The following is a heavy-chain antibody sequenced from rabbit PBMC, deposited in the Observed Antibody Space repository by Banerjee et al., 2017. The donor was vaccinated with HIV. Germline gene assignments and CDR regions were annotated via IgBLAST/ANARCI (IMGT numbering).Heavy chain of an antibody. CDR2: IDAGSSGTT. CDR1: GLSFSSNA. D-gene: IGHD1-1*01. V-gene: IGHV1S45*01. Sequence: QEQLVESGGDLVQPEGSLTLTCTASGLSFSSNAMCWVRQAPGKGLEWIACIDAGSSGTTYYASWAKGRFTISKTSSTTVSLQMTSLTAADTATYFCARDRSGIDWYFDLWGPGTLVTVS. CDR3: ARDRSGIDWYFDL. J-gene: IGHJ4*01.